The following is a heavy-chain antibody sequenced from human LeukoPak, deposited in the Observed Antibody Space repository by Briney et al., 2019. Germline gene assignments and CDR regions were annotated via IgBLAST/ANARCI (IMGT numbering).Heavy chain of an antibody. D-gene: IGHD3-10*01. CDR1: GFTFTTCA. CDR3: AKAEGSYKTLIDY. V-gene: IGHV3-23*01. J-gene: IGHJ4*02. CDR2: ISGSGSST. Sequence: GGSLRLSCAASGFTFTTCAMNWVRQAPGKGLEWVSGISGSGSSTYYADSVKGRFTISRDSSKNTVYLQMSSLRAEDTAVYYCAKAEGSYKTLIDYWGQGTLVTVSS.